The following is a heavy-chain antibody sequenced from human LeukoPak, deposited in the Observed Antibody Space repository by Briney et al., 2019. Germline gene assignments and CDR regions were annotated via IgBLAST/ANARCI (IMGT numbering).Heavy chain of an antibody. D-gene: IGHD1-26*01. CDR1: GFTFSSYA. Sequence: GGSLRLSCAASGFTFSSYAMHWVRRAPGKGLEWVAVISYDGSNKYYADSVKGRFTISRDNSKNTLYLQMNSLRAEDTAVYYCARDGRSGSYPSDAFDIWGQGTMVTVSS. J-gene: IGHJ3*02. CDR3: ARDGRSGSYPSDAFDI. V-gene: IGHV3-30-3*01. CDR2: ISYDGSNK.